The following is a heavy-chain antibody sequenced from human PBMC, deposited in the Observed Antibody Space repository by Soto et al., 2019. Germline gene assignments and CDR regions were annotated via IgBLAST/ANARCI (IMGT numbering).Heavy chain of an antibody. CDR1: GFIFSNDG. D-gene: IGHD3-22*01. CDR3: ARDRYSYDSRAYQGVDWYFDL. Sequence: GGSLRLSCAASGFIFSNDGMHWVRQAPGKGLEWVAVIWYDGSHESYADSVKGRFTISRDNSKNTLFLQMNSLRAEDTAVYYCARDRYSYDSRAYQGVDWYFDLWGRGTLVTVSS. CDR2: IWYDGSHE. J-gene: IGHJ2*01. V-gene: IGHV3-33*01.